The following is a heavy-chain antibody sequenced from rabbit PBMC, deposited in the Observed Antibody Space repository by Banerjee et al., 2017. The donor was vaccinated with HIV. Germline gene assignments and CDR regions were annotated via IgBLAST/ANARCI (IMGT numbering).Heavy chain of an antibody. J-gene: IGHJ3*01. CDR3: ARASTSSAYDL. V-gene: IGHV1S7*01. CDR1: GFDFSSYY. Sequence: QLKESGGGLVQPGGSLKLSCKASGFDFSSYYMSWVRQAPGKGLEWIGTIYVGSSGSTYYASWVNGRFTISSDNAQNTLYLQLNSLTAADTATYFCARASTSSAYDLWGQGTLVTVS. D-gene: IGHD1-1*01. CDR2: IYVGSSGST.